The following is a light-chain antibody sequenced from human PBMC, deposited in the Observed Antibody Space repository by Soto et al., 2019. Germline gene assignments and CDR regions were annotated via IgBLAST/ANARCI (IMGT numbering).Light chain of an antibody. V-gene: IGLV2-23*02. CDR3: CLVRGSSNYVV. J-gene: IGLJ2*01. Sequence: QSALTQPASVSGSPGQSITISCTGTSSDVGKYNFVSWYIQHPGKDHKLIIFEVSKRPSGVSNRFSGSKSGNTASLTISGLQADDEADDSRCLVRGSSNYVVFGGCTKITV. CDR2: EVS. CDR1: SSDVGKYNF.